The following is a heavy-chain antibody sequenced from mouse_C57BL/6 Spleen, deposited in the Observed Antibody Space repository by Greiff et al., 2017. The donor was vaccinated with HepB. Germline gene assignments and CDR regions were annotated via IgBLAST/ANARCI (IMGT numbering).Heavy chain of an antibody. J-gene: IGHJ2*01. CDR2: IDPNSGGT. Sequence: QVQLKESGAELAKPGASVKLSCKASGYTFTSYWMHWVKQRPGRGLEWIGRIDPNSGGTKYNEKFKSKATLTVDKPSSTAYMQLSSLTSEDSAVYYCARRGFTTVVGFDYWGQGTTLTVSS. CDR1: GYTFTSYW. D-gene: IGHD1-1*01. CDR3: ARRGFTTVVGFDY. V-gene: IGHV1-72*01.